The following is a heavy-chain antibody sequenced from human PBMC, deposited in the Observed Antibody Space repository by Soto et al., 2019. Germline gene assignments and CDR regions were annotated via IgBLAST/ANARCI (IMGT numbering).Heavy chain of an antibody. CDR2: INPDSGAT. CDR1: GYSFTGYY. CDR3: ARGDYGTGGYPFPYFDY. J-gene: IGHJ4*02. Sequence: HEHLVQSGAEVKRPGASLKVSCKASGYSFTGYYIHWVRQAPGQGLEWMGWINPDSGATNYAQNCQGRVTRTSDTSISTAPMDLTSLTSDDTAVYYCARGDYGTGGYPFPYFDYWGQGTLVIVSS. D-gene: IGHD2-8*02. V-gene: IGHV1-2*02.